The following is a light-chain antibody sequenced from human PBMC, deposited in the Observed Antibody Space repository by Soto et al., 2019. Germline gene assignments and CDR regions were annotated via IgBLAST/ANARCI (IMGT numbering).Light chain of an antibody. J-gene: IGLJ2*01. Sequence: QSALTQPASVSGSPGQSITISCTGTSSDIGGYNYVSWYQQHPGKAPKLMIYDVSDRPSGVSNRFSGSKSGNTASLTISGLQAEDEADYYCASYASSNTVFFVGGTKLTVL. V-gene: IGLV2-14*03. CDR1: SSDIGGYNY. CDR3: ASYASSNTVF. CDR2: DVS.